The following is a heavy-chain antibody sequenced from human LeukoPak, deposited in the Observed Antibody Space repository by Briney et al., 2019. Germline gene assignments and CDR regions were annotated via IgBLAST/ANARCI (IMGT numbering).Heavy chain of an antibody. CDR1: GGSISSYY. CDR3: ARQYYDILTGYYHGFDP. V-gene: IGHV4-4*07. J-gene: IGHJ5*02. Sequence: PSETLSLTCTVSGGSISSYYWNWIRQPAGKGLQWIGRIYSSGSTNYNPSLKSRVTISVDTSKNQFSLKLSSVTAADTAVYYCARQYYDILTGYYHGFDPWGQGTLVTVSS. CDR2: IYSSGST. D-gene: IGHD3-9*01.